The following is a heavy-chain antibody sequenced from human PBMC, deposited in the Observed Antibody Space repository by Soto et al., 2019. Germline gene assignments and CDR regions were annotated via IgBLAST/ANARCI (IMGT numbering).Heavy chain of an antibody. CDR3: ARVRLDLGDPTQERFYYYMDV. V-gene: IGHV3-11*01. D-gene: IGHD4-17*01. CDR1: GFTFRDFY. Sequence: QVQLVESGGGLVKPGGSLRLSCAASGFTFRDFYMSWIRQAPGKGLEWISQIIGSSSTIYYADSVKDRFTISRDNAKNSLYLQMNSLRAGGTAVYYCARVRLDLGDPTQERFYYYMDVWGKGTTVTVS. CDR2: IIGSSSTI. J-gene: IGHJ6*03.